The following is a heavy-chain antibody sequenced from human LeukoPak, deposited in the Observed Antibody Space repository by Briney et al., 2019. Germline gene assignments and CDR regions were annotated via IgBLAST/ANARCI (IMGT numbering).Heavy chain of an antibody. CDR3: ARVPTYMEPGGNWFDP. CDR1: VYTLTGYY. Sequence: ASVRVSCKASVYTLTGYYMHWLRLAPGQGLEWMGWINPNSGATDYAQKFQGRVTMTRDTSISTAYMELSWLRSDDTAVYYCARVPTYMEPGGNWFDPWGQGTLVTVSS. V-gene: IGHV1-2*02. D-gene: IGHD1-14*01. J-gene: IGHJ5*02. CDR2: INPNSGAT.